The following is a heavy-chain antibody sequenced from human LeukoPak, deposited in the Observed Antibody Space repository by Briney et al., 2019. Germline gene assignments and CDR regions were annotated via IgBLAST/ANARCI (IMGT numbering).Heavy chain of an antibody. CDR2: IIPILGIA. CDR1: GGTFSSYA. Sequence: VASVKVSCKASGGTFSSYAISWVRQAPGQGLEWMGRIIPILGIANYAQKFQGRVAITADKSTSTAYMELSSLRSEDTAVYYCARTYSWYYYDSSGYYDYWGQGTLVTVSS. J-gene: IGHJ4*02. CDR3: ARTYSWYYYDSSGYYDY. D-gene: IGHD3-22*01. V-gene: IGHV1-69*04.